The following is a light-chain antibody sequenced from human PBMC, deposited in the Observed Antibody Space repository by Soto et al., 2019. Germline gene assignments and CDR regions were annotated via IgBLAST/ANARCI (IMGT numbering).Light chain of an antibody. V-gene: IGKV4-1*01. CDR3: KQYYRTQLT. J-gene: IGKJ4*01. CDR2: WAS. CDR1: QSVLYSSNNKNY. Sequence: IVMTQSPDSLAVSLGESATINCKSSQSVLYSSNNKNYLAWYQQKPGQPPKLLIYWASTRESGVPDRFSGSGSGKDFTLTISSLQAEDVAVYYCKQYYRTQLTFGGGNKVDIX.